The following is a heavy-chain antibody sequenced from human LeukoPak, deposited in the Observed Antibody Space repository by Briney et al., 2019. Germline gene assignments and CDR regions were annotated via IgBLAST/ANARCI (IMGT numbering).Heavy chain of an antibody. J-gene: IGHJ4*02. CDR2: ISGSGGST. CDR3: AKSYSYGNKNHFDY. V-gene: IGHV3-23*01. D-gene: IGHD5-18*01. Sequence: GGSLRPSCAASGFSFNIYAMTWVRQAPGKGLEWVSTISGSGGSTYYADSVKGRFTISRDNSKNTLYLQMNSLRAEDTAVYYCAKSYSYGNKNHFDYWGQGTLVTVSS. CDR1: GFSFNIYA.